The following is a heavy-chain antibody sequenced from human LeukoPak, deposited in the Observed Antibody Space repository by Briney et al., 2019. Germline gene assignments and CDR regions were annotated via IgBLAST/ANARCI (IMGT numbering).Heavy chain of an antibody. CDR3: ARDAYYYDSSGYVDY. J-gene: IGHJ4*02. Sequence: PGGSLRLSCAASGFPLRRYAMSWVRQAPGKGLEWVSGTSGSGASTYYADSVKGRFTISRDNAKNTLYLQMNSLRAEDTAVYYCARDAYYYDSSGYVDYWGQGTLVTVSS. V-gene: IGHV3-23*01. CDR1: GFPLRRYA. CDR2: TSGSGAST. D-gene: IGHD3-22*01.